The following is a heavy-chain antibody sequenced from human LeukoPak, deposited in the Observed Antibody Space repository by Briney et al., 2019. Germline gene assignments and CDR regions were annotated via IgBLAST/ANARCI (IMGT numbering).Heavy chain of an antibody. CDR3: ARRDNWFDP. V-gene: IGHV4-34*01. CDR2: INHSGST. Sequence: SETLSLTCAVYGGSFSGYYWSWIRQPPGKELEWIGEINHSGSTNYNPSLKSRVTISVDTSKNQFSLKLSSVTAADTAVYYCARRDNWFDPWGQGTLVTVSS. CDR1: GGSFSGYY. J-gene: IGHJ5*02.